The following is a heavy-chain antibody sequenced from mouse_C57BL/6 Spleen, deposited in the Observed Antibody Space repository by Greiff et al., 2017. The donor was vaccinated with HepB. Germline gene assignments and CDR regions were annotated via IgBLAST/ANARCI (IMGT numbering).Heavy chain of an antibody. CDR1: GYTFTDYE. CDR3: TRLSYGYDGFAY. Sequence: LVESGAELVRPGASVTLSCKASGYTFTDYEMHWVKQTPVHGLEWIGAIDPETGGTAYNQKFKGKAILTADKSSSTAYMELRSLTSEDSAVYYCTRLSYGYDGFAYWGQGTLVTVSA. D-gene: IGHD2-2*01. J-gene: IGHJ3*01. CDR2: IDPETGGT. V-gene: IGHV1-15*01.